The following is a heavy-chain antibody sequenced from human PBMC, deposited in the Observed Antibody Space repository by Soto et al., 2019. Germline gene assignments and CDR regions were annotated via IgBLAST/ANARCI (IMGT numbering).Heavy chain of an antibody. CDR2: ISSSSSYI. Sequence: EVQLVESGGGLVKPGGSLRLSCAASGFTFSSYSMNWVRQAPGKGLEWVSSISSSSSYIYYGDSVKGQFTITRDNAKNSLYLQMNSLRAEDTAVYYCARGGDATFDYWGQGTLVTVSS. V-gene: IGHV3-21*01. J-gene: IGHJ4*02. CDR3: ARGGDATFDY. CDR1: GFTFSSYS. D-gene: IGHD4-17*01.